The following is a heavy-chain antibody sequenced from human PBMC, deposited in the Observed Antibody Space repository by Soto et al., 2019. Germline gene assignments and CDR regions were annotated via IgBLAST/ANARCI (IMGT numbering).Heavy chain of an antibody. CDR3: TTDRNYHWYFDL. Sequence: GGSLRLSCAASGFTFSNAWMSWVRQAPGKGLEWVGRIKSKTDGGTTDYAAPVKGRFTISRDDSKNTLYLQMNSLKTEDTAVYYCTTDRNYHWYFDLWGRGTLVTVSS. CDR2: IKSKTDGGTT. D-gene: IGHD1-7*01. J-gene: IGHJ2*01. V-gene: IGHV3-15*01. CDR1: GFTFSNAW.